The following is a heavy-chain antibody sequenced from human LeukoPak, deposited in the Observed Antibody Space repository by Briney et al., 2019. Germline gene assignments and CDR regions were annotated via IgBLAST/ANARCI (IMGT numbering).Heavy chain of an antibody. CDR3: ARVATNYDFWSGYYSHYYYYGMDV. CDR1: GGTFSSYA. D-gene: IGHD3-3*01. CDR2: ISAYNGNT. Sequence: ASVKVSCKASGGTFSSYAISWVRQAPGQGLEWMGWISAYNGNTNYAQKLQGRVTMTTDTSTSTAYMELRSLRSDDTAVYYCARVATNYDFWSGYYSHYYYYGMDVWGQGTTVTVSS. J-gene: IGHJ6*02. V-gene: IGHV1-18*01.